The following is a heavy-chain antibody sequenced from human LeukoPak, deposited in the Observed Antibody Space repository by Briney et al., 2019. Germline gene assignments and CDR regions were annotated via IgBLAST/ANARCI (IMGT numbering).Heavy chain of an antibody. V-gene: IGHV3-43D*03. J-gene: IGHJ4*02. CDR2: ISWDGGST. CDR1: GFTFDDYA. CDR3: AKDMASFGSGTGGVDY. Sequence: GGSLRLSCAASGFTFDDYAMHWVRQAPGKGLEWVSLISWDGGSTYYADSVKGRFTISRDNSKNSLYLQMNSLRAEDTALYYCAKDMASFGSGTGGVDYWGQGTLVTVSS. D-gene: IGHD3-10*01.